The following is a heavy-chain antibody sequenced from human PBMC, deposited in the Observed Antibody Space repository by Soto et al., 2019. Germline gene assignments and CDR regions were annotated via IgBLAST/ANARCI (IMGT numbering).Heavy chain of an antibody. D-gene: IGHD3-16*01. V-gene: IGHV3-30-3*01. Sequence: QVQLVESGGGVVQPGRSLRLSCAASGFTFSSHAMHWVRQAPGKGLEWVAVISYDGSIKYYADSVKGRFTISSDNSKNTLFLQMNSLRAEDTAVYYCAREGIVGVARQYYFDHWGQGTLVTVSS. J-gene: IGHJ4*02. CDR3: AREGIVGVARQYYFDH. CDR2: ISYDGSIK. CDR1: GFTFSSHA.